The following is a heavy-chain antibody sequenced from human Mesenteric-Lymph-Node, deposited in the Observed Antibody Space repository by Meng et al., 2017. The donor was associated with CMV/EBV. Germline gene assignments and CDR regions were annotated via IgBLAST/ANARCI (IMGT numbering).Heavy chain of an antibody. CDR1: GGSISSTNC. CDR3: ARDNGNLIFAH. Sequence: LTCAVSGGSISSTNCWSWVRQPPGKGLEWIGKIYHSGSTNYNPSLKSRLTTSVDKSKNQFSLKLSSVTAADTAVYFCARDNGNLIFAHWGQGTLVTVSS. J-gene: IGHJ4*02. CDR2: IYHSGST. V-gene: IGHV4-4*01. D-gene: IGHD3/OR15-3a*01.